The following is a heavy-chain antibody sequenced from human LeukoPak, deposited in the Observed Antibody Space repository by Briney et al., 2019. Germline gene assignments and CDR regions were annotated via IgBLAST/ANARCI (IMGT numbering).Heavy chain of an antibody. CDR3: ARRRQGYYGSGSYYMSSYYYYYMDV. CDR1: GGSFSGYY. CDR2: INHSGST. V-gene: IGHV4-34*01. D-gene: IGHD3-10*01. J-gene: IGHJ6*03. Sequence: SETLSLTCAVYGGSFSGYYWSWIRQPPGKGLEWIGEINHSGSTNYNPSLKSRVTISVDTSKNQFSLKLSSVTAADTAVYYCARRRQGYYGSGSYYMSSYYYYYMDVWGKGTTVTISS.